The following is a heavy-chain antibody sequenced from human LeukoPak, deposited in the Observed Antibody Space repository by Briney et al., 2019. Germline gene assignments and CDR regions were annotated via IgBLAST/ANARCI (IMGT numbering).Heavy chain of an antibody. J-gene: IGHJ4*02. CDR3: ARDEDIVVVPAAILGY. V-gene: IGHV3-30-3*01. CDR1: GFTFSSYA. Sequence: PGGSLRLSCAASGFTFSSYAMHWVRQAPGKGLEWVAVISYDGSNKYYADSVKGRFTISRDNSKNTLYLQMNSLRAEDTAVYYCARDEDIVVVPAAILGYWGQGTLVTVSS. CDR2: ISYDGSNK. D-gene: IGHD2-2*02.